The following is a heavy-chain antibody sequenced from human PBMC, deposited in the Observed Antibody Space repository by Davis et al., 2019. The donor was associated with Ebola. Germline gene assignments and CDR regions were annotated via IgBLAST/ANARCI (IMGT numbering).Heavy chain of an antibody. D-gene: IGHD2-15*01. CDR3: ARAVPATQNLDY. CDR1: GYTFTGYY. V-gene: IGHV1-2*02. J-gene: IGHJ4*02. CDR2: INPNSGGT. Sequence: AASVKVSCKASGYTFTGYYMHWVRQAPGQGLEWMGWINPNSGGTNYAQKFQGRVTMTRDTSISTAYMELNSLRSDDTAVYYCARAVPATQNLDYWGQGTLVTVSS.